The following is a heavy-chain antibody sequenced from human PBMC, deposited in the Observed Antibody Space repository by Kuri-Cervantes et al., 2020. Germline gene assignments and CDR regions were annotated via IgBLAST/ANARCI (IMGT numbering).Heavy chain of an antibody. V-gene: IGHV3-30*18. CDR2: ISYDGSNT. J-gene: IGHJ4*02. CDR3: AKDLGDLLTGYYPDY. D-gene: IGHD3-9*01. Sequence: GESLKISCAASGFTFNSCGMHWVRQAPGKGLEWVTVISYDGSNTYYADSVRGRFTISRDTSTNTLYLQMNSLRTEDTAVYYCAKDLGDLLTGYYPDYWGQGTLVTVSS. CDR1: GFTFNSCG.